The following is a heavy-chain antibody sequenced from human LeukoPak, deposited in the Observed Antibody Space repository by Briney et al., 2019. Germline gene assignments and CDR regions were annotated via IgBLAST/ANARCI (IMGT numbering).Heavy chain of an antibody. Sequence: GGSLRLSCAASGFTFSSYAMSWVRQAPGKGLERVSAISGSGGSTYYADSVKGRFTISRDNSKNTLYLQMNSLRAEDTAVYYCAKDEDCSSTSCPEDYWGQGTLVTVSS. CDR2: ISGSGGST. J-gene: IGHJ4*02. CDR1: GFTFSSYA. D-gene: IGHD2-2*01. V-gene: IGHV3-23*01. CDR3: AKDEDCSSTSCPEDY.